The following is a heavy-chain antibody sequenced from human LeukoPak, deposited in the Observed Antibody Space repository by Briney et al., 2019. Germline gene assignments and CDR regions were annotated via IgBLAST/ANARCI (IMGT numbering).Heavy chain of an antibody. CDR2: INAGNGNT. CDR1: GYTFTSYA. V-gene: IGHV1-3*01. Sequence: ASVKVSCKASGYTFTSYAMHWVRQAPGQRLEWMGWINAGNGNTKYSQRFQGRVTITRDTSASTAYMELSSLRSEDTAVYYCARDPLEYYYDSSGHFPWFDPWGQGTLVTVSS. J-gene: IGHJ5*02. CDR3: ARDPLEYYYDSSGHFPWFDP. D-gene: IGHD3-22*01.